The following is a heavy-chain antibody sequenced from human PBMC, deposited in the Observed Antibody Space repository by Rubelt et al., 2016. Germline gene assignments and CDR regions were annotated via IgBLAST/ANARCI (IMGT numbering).Heavy chain of an antibody. J-gene: IGHJ4*02. D-gene: IGHD4-17*01. CDR3: ARLINGYLDC. CDR2: ITDDSSNI. Sequence: EEQLVESGGGLVQPGGSLRLSCAASGFAFRIYWMHWVRQGPGKGLEYVSSITDDSSNIFYADSVKGRLTTSRANAESSLYRQRNSRRAEDTAVYHCARLINGYLDCWGQGTLVTVSS. CDR1: GFAFRIYW. V-gene: IGHV3-21*06.